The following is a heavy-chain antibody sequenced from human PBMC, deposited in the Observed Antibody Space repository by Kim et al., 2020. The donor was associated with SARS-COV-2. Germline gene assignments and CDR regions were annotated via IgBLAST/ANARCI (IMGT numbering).Heavy chain of an antibody. CDR1: GGSISSTTDF. J-gene: IGHJ4*02. CDR2: IFYSGST. D-gene: IGHD2-2*01. Sequence: SETLSLTCTVSGGSISSTTDFWGWILQPPGKGLEWIGSIFYSGSTYYNPSLKSRATISVDLSKNQFSLKLSSVTAADTAVYYCARHVRGYCSSTSCTQLYFDYWGQGTLVTVSS. CDR3: ARHVRGYCSSTSCTQLYFDY. V-gene: IGHV4-39*01.